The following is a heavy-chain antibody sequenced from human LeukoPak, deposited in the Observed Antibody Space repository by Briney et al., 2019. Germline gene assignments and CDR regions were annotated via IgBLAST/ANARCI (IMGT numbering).Heavy chain of an antibody. D-gene: IGHD5-24*01. J-gene: IGHJ4*02. CDR2: ISGSGVST. CDR1: GFTFSSSA. CDR3: AKDDGYNTYNQYDY. V-gene: IGHV3-23*01. Sequence: GGSLRLSCGASGFTFSSSAMSWVRQAPGKGLEWVSSISGSGVSTYYADSVKGRFTISRDNSKNTLYVQMNSLRAEDTAVYYCAKDDGYNTYNQYDYWGQGTLVTVSS.